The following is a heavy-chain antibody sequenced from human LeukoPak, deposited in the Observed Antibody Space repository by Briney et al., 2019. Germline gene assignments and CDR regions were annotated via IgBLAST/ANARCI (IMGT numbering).Heavy chain of an antibody. D-gene: IGHD2-21*02. CDR2: IRHDGSNK. CDR3: AKGSKTLLFTRDHHRDL. J-gene: IGHJ1*01. CDR1: GFTFSGYG. Sequence: GASLRFSCGAAGFTFSGYGIHWVRQALGKGLEGVAFIRHDGSNKYYADTVKVRFTISRDNSKSTLYLQMNSLRAEDTAVYYCAKGSKTLLFTRDHHRDLWGKGPAVSISS. V-gene: IGHV3-30*02.